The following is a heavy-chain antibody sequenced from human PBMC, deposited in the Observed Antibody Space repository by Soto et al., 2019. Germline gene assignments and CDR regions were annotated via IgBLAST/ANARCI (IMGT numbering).Heavy chain of an antibody. CDR1: GGSISSRGYY. V-gene: IGHV4-39*01. Sequence: QLQLQESGPGLVKPSETLSLTCTVSGGSISSRGYYWGWIRQPPGKGLEWIGTIYYSGSTYYNPSLKNRVTIAVDTSKNQCSLKLSSVTAADTAVDYCATSNWFDPWGQGTLVTVSS. J-gene: IGHJ5*02. CDR3: ATSNWFDP. CDR2: IYYSGST.